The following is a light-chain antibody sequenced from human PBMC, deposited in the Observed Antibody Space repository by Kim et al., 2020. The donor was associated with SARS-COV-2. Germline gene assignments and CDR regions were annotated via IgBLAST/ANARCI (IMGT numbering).Light chain of an antibody. CDR1: QGVSSY. Sequence: PTLSCTGQQGVSSYLAWYQQKPGQAPRLLIYVASTRATGIPDRFSGSGSGTDFTLTISSLQSEDFAVYFCQHYTSCPNTFGQGTKLEI. V-gene: IGKV3-15*01. J-gene: IGKJ2*01. CDR3: QHYTSCPNT. CDR2: VAS.